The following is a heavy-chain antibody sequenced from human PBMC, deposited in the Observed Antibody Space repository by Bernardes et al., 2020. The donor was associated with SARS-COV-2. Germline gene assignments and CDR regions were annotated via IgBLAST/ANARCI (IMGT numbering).Heavy chain of an antibody. CDR3: ARRARGRAAAYSYWYFDL. CDR1: GGSFSGYY. J-gene: IGHJ2*01. V-gene: IGHV4-34*01. Sequence: SKPLSLSCAVYGGSFSGYYWSWIRQPPGKGLEWIGEINHSGSTNYNPSLKSRVTISVDTSKNQFSLKLSSVTAADTAVYYCARRARGRAAAYSYWYFDLWGRGTLVTVSS. CDR2: INHSGST. D-gene: IGHD6-13*01.